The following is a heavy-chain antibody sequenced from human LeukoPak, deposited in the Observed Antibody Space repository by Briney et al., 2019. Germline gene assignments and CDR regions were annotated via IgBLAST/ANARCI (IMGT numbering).Heavy chain of an antibody. J-gene: IGHJ4*02. V-gene: IGHV4-39*02. CDR1: GGSTSSISHH. D-gene: IGHD1-14*01. CDR3: TRETNSAVDY. Sequence: SETLSLTCIVAGGSTSSISHHWGWNRQPPGKGLEWIASIYYVGNTYYNPSLKSRLTISIDTSKNQFSLKLSSVTAADTAVYYCTRETNSAVDYWGQGTLVTVSP. CDR2: IYYVGNT.